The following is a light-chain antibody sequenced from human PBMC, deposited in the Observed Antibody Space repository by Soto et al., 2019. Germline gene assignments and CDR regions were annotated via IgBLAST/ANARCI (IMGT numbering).Light chain of an antibody. J-gene: IGKJ4*01. CDR2: DAS. V-gene: IGKV3D-15*01. CDR1: QSVGND. CDR3: QQYNKWPLT. Sequence: EIVMTQSPATLSVSPGDRATLSCRASQSVGNDLAWYQQKPGQALRLLIYDASTRATGIPARFSGSGSGTEFTLTISSLLSEAFAVYSCQQYNKWPLTFGGGTK.